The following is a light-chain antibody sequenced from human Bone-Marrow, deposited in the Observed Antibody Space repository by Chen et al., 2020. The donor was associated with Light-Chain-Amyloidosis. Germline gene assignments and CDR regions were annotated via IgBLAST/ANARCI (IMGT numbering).Light chain of an antibody. CDR3: QSADSSGTSEVI. CDR1: DLPTKY. Sequence: SYELPQPPSVSVSPGQSARITCSGDDLPTKYAYWYQQKPGQAPVLVIHRDTERPSGISERFSGASSGTTATFTISGVQAEDESDYHCQSADSSGTSEVIFCGGTTLTFL. V-gene: IGLV3-25*03. J-gene: IGLJ2*01. CDR2: RDT.